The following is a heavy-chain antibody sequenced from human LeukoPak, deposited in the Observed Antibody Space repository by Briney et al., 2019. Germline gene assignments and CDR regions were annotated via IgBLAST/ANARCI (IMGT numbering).Heavy chain of an antibody. Sequence: GGSLRLSCAASGFTFSSYEMNWVRQAPGKGLEWVSYISSSGSTIYYADSVKGRFTISRDNSKNTLYLQMNSLRAEDTAVYYCATWVLVVVPNWFDPWGQGTLVTVSS. CDR2: ISSSGSTI. CDR1: GFTFSSYE. D-gene: IGHD2-2*01. V-gene: IGHV3-48*03. CDR3: ATWVLVVVPNWFDP. J-gene: IGHJ5*02.